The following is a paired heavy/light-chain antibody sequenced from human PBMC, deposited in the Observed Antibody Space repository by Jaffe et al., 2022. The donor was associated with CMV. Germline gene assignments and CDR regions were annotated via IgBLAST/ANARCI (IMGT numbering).Light chain of an antibody. J-gene: IGLJ3*02. CDR3: SSYTSTSTWV. V-gene: IGLV2-14*03. CDR2: DVS. Sequence: QSALTQPASVSGSPGQSITISCTGTSSDVGGYNYVSWYQQHPGKAPKLMIYDVSNRPSGVSNRFSGSKSGNTASLTISGLQAEDEADYYCSSYTSTSTWVFGGGTKLTVL. CDR1: SSDVGGYNY.
Heavy chain of an antibody. CDR1: GYTFTAYY. V-gene: IGHV1-2*02. CDR3: VRGRLLHGAAPIDY. J-gene: IGHJ4*02. Sequence: QVQLVQSGAEVKEPGASVKVSCKASGYTFTAYYLHWVRQAPGQGLEWMGWINPNSGGTNYAQKFQGRVTMTRDTSISTAYMELSRLRSDDTAVYYCVRGRLLHGAAPIDYWGQGTLVTVSS. CDR2: INPNSGGT. D-gene: IGHD3-22*01.